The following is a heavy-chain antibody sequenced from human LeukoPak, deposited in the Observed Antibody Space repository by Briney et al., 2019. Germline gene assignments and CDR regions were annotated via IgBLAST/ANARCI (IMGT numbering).Heavy chain of an antibody. J-gene: IGHJ4*02. CDR3: ARDTVTGNKNFDY. Sequence: SETLSLTCAVSGYSMSGGYYWGWIRPPPGKGQEWIGSNYHSGSTYYNPSLESRVTISVDTSRNQFSLKLNSVTAADTAVYHCARDTVTGNKNFDYWGQGTLVTVSS. CDR1: GYSMSGGYY. CDR2: NYHSGST. V-gene: IGHV4-38-2*01. D-gene: IGHD6-19*01.